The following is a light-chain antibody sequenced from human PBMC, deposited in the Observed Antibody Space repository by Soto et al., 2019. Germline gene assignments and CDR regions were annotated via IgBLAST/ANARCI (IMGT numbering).Light chain of an antibody. CDR2: DTS. Sequence: EIVLTQSPGTLSMSPGERATLSCRASQSVSSSYLAWYQQKPGQAPRLLIYDTSSRATGIPDRFSGSGSGTDFTLTISRLETEDFAVYYCQHYGSSRTFGQGTKVETK. CDR1: QSVSSSY. J-gene: IGKJ1*01. CDR3: QHYGSSRT. V-gene: IGKV3-20*01.